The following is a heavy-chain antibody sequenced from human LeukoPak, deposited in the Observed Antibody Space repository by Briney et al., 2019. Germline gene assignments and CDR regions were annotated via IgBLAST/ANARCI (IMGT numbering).Heavy chain of an antibody. CDR1: VCIFSSYA. V-gene: IGHV1-69*06. Sequence: SVNVSFKASVCIFSSYACNWVRQPPGRGLEWMGGIIPIFGSANYAQKFQGRVTITADKSTSTAYMELSSLRTEDTAVYYCATSPMTGPYYFDYCGQGTLVTVSS. CDR3: ATSPMTGPYYFDY. D-gene: IGHD3-9*01. J-gene: IGHJ4*02. CDR2: IIPIFGSA.